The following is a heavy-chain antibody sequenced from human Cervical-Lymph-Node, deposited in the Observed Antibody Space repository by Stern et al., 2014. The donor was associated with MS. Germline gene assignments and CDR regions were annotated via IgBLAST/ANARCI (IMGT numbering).Heavy chain of an antibody. CDR2: IFNGGST. J-gene: IGHJ3*02. CDR1: GDSISSGAYY. V-gene: IGHV4-31*03. D-gene: IGHD3-9*01. CDR3: ANLGPYDILTGYSKGAFDI. Sequence: QVQLQESGPGLVRPSQTLSLTCTVSGDSISSGAYYWSWIRQHPGKGLEWIGYIFNGGSTYDNPSIRSRLTMSLDTSKNQFSLRLTSVTAADTAVYYCANLGPYDILTGYSKGAFDIWGQGTMVTVSS.